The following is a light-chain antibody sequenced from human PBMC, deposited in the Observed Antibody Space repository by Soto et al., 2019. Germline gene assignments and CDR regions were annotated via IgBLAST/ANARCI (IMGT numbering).Light chain of an antibody. J-gene: IGLJ1*01. Sequence: QSALTQPASVSGSPGQSITISCTGTSSDVGAYNFVSWHQQHPGKAPKLMIYNVYDRPSGISYRFSGSKSGNTASLTISGLQGEDEADYYCSAYTVSRPYVFGDGTKVNV. CDR2: NVY. CDR1: SSDVGAYNF. V-gene: IGLV2-14*03. CDR3: SAYTVSRPYV.